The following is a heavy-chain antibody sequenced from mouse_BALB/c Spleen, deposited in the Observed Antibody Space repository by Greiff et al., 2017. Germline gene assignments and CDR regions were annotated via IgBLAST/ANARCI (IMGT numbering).Heavy chain of an antibody. CDR1: GYTFTSYW. CDR3: TREGYGSSRAY. J-gene: IGHJ3*01. D-gene: IGHD1-1*01. CDR2: IDPSDSYT. Sequence: QVQLQQPGAELVKPGASVKMSCKASGYTFTSYWMHWVKQRPGQGLEWIGVIDPSDSYTSYNQKFKGKATLTVDTSSSTAYMQLSSLTSEDSAVYYCTREGYGSSRAYWGQGTLVTVAA. V-gene: IGHV1S127*01.